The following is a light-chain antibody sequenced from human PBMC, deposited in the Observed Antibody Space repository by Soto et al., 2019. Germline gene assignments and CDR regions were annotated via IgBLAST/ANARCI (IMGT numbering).Light chain of an antibody. J-gene: IGKJ1*01. Sequence: VMTQSPATLSVSPGERVTLSCRASQSVGGSLAWYRQKPGQAPRLLIYDASIRDTGIPDRFSGSGSGTDFTLTISRLESEDFAVYYCQQYGGSPGTFGQGTKVDIK. V-gene: IGKV3-20*01. CDR1: QSVGGS. CDR2: DAS. CDR3: QQYGGSPGT.